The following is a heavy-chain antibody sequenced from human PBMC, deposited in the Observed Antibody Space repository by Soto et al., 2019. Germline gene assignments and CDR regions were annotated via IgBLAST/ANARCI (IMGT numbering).Heavy chain of an antibody. CDR2: IYYSGNT. CDR3: ARGVYDYWCGYYAGSGLDV. Sequence: QVPLQESGPGLVKPSETLSLTCTVSGDSMSPFYWNWIRQSPGKGLEWIGYIYYSGNTNYNPSLKSRVAISVDTSKNQFSLKLSSVTAADTAVYYCARGVYDYWCGYYAGSGLDVWGQGTTVTVSS. D-gene: IGHD3-3*01. CDR1: GDSMSPFY. V-gene: IGHV4-59*13. J-gene: IGHJ6*02.